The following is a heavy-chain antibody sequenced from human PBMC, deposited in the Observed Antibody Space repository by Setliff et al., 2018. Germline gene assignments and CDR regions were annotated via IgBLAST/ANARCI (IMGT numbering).Heavy chain of an antibody. D-gene: IGHD1-1*01. V-gene: IGHV4-39*01. J-gene: IGHJ4*02. CDR1: GGSISSGVYY. Sequence: SETLSLTCTVSGGSISSGVYYWAWIRQPPGKGLEWIGRIYYRGDTYYNASLKSRLTLSVDTSKNQVSLNLRSVTAADTAVYYCARTGTYRYFDYWGQGTRVT. CDR3: ARTGTYRYFDY. CDR2: IYYRGDT.